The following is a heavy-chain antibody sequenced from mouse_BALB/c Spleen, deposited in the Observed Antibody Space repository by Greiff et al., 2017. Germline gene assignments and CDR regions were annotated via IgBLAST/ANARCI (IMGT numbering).Heavy chain of an antibody. J-gene: IGHJ3*01. Sequence: EVQGVESGPGLVKPSQSLSLTCTVTGYSITSDYAWNWIRQFPGNKLEWMGYISYSGSTSYNPSLKSRISITRDTSKNQFFLQLNSVTTEDTATYYCARDYGYDGAWFAYWGQGTLVTVSA. CDR1: GYSITSDYA. D-gene: IGHD2-2*01. CDR3: ARDYGYDGAWFAY. V-gene: IGHV3-2*02. CDR2: ISYSGST.